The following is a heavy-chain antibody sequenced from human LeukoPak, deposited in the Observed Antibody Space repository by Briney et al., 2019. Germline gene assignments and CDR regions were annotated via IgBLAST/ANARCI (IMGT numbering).Heavy chain of an antibody. J-gene: IGHJ6*03. D-gene: IGHD4-11*01. CDR2: ISSSSSYI. Sequence: GGSLRLSCAASGFTFSSYSMNWVRQAPGKGLEWVSSISSSSSYIYYADSVKGRFTISRDNAKNSLYLQMNSLRSEDTAVYYCARGLGTTVTTRNYYYYMDVWGKGTTVTVSS. CDR1: GFTFSSYS. CDR3: ARGLGTTVTTRNYYYYMDV. V-gene: IGHV3-21*04.